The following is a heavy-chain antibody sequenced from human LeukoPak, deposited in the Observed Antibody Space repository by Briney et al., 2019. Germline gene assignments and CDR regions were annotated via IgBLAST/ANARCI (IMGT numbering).Heavy chain of an antibody. J-gene: IGHJ4*02. Sequence: PSETLSLTCAVYGGSFSGYYWSWIRQPPGKGLEWIGEINHSGSTNYNPSLKSRVTISVDTSKNQFSLKLSSATAADTAVYYCARGGRVWFGELFHRYYFDYWGQGTLVTVSS. CDR3: ARGGRVWFGELFHRYYFDY. CDR2: INHSGST. V-gene: IGHV4-34*01. D-gene: IGHD3-10*01. CDR1: GGSFSGYY.